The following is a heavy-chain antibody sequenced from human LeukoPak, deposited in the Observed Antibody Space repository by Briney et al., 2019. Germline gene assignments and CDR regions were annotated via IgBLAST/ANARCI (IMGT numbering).Heavy chain of an antibody. D-gene: IGHD3-10*01. CDR1: GFTFSSYA. CDR3: AKPLWFGEIGLSEFDY. Sequence: GGSLRLSCAASGFTFSSYAMSWVRQAPGKGLEWVSAISGSGGSTYYADSVKGRFTISRDNSKNTLYLQMNSLRAEDTAVYYCAKPLWFGEIGLSEFDYWGQGTLVTVSS. V-gene: IGHV3-23*01. CDR2: ISGSGGST. J-gene: IGHJ4*02.